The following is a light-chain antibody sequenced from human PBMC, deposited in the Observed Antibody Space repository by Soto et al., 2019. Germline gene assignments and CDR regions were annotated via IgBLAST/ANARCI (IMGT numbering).Light chain of an antibody. CDR3: CSYAGSDV. Sequence: QSVLTQPRSVSGSPGQSFTISCTGTSSDVGGYNYVSWYQQHPGKAPKLMIYDVSKRPSGVPDRFSGSKSGNTASLTISGLQAEDEADYYCCSYAGSDVFGTGNKVTVL. J-gene: IGLJ1*01. CDR1: SSDVGGYNY. V-gene: IGLV2-11*01. CDR2: DVS.